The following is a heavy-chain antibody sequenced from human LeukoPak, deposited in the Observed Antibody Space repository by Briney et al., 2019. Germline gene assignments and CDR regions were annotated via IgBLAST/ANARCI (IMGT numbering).Heavy chain of an antibody. D-gene: IGHD3-10*01. CDR1: GFTVSNNY. CDR2: IYAGGST. J-gene: IGHJ4*02. Sequence: GGSLRLSCAASGFTVSNNYMSWVRQAPGKGLEWVSVIYAGGSTYYAGSVKGRFTSSRDNSKNTLYLQMNSLRAEDTAVYYCSGSGSYYSDYWGQGTLVTVSS. CDR3: SGSGSYYSDY. V-gene: IGHV3-66*01.